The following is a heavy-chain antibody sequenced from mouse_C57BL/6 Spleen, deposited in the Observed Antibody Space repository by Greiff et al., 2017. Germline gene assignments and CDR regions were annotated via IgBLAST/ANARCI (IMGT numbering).Heavy chain of an antibody. V-gene: IGHV5-4*01. CDR3: ARGYYGYDGGPFDY. J-gene: IGHJ2*01. D-gene: IGHD2-2*01. Sequence: EVQGVESGGGLVKPGGSLKLSCAASGFTFSSYAMSWVRQTPEKRLEWVATISDGGSYTYYPDNVKGRFTISRANAKNNLYLQMSHLKSEDTAMYYCARGYYGYDGGPFDYWGQGTTLTVSS. CDR1: GFTFSSYA. CDR2: ISDGGSYT.